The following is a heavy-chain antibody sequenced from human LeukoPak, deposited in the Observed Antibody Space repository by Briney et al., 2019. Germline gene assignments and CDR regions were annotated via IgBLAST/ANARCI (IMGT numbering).Heavy chain of an antibody. CDR3: ARQSWAARPYYFDY. CDR1: GGSISSYY. J-gene: IGHJ4*02. D-gene: IGHD6-6*01. V-gene: IGHV4-59*08. CDR2: IYYSGST. Sequence: PSETLSLTCTVSGGSISSYYWSWIRQPPGKGLEWIGYIYYSGSTNHNPSLKSRVTISVDTSKNQFSLKLSSVTAADTAVYYCARQSWAARPYYFDYWGQGTLVTVSS.